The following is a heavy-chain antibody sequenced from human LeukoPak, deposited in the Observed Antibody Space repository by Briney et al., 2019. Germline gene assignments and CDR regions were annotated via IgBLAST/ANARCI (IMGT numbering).Heavy chain of an antibody. V-gene: IGHV4/OR15-8*01. D-gene: IGHD6-13*01. CDR2: IYHNGTR. Sequence: PSANLSLTCGVSVGSINSGNWWTWRRQPPGKRLECMGDIYHNGTRNYNPSVRSRTTISEDTFKNNSSLMVTSAPSADTAVYYCALDSSGWSDDSFDIWGHGTMVTVSS. J-gene: IGHJ3*02. CDR3: ALDSSGWSDDSFDI. CDR1: VGSINSGNW.